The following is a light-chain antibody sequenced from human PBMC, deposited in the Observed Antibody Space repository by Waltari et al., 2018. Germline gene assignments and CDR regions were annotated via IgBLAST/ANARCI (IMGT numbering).Light chain of an antibody. CDR1: SGHSSNV. CDR3: QTGGHGTWV. CDR2: VNSDGSH. J-gene: IGLJ3*02. V-gene: IGLV4-69*01. Sequence: QLVLTQSPSASASLGASVKLTCTLSSGHSSNVIAWHQQQPEKGPRYLMKVNSDGSHSQGDEIPERVSGASSGAERYLTISSLQSEDEADDYWQTGGHGTWVFGGGTKLTVL.